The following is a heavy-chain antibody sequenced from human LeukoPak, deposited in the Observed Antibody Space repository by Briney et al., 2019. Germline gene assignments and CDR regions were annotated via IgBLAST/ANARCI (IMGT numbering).Heavy chain of an antibody. V-gene: IGHV3-48*04. J-gene: IGHJ4*02. Sequence: PGGSLRLSCAASGFTFSKYSVNWVRQAPGKGLEWVSYISSSSSTIYYADSVKGRFTISRDNAKNSLYLQMNNLRAEDTAVYYCALANWGSPIDYWGQGTLVTVSS. CDR2: ISSSSSTI. D-gene: IGHD7-27*01. CDR1: GFTFSKYS. CDR3: ALANWGSPIDY.